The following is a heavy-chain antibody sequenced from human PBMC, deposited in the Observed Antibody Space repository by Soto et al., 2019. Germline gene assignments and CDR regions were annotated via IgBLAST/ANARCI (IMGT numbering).Heavy chain of an antibody. CDR1: GFTFSDHY. V-gene: IGHV3-72*01. CDR3: ARNYDYALDY. J-gene: IGHJ4*02. CDR2: SRDKANSYTT. Sequence: GGSLRLSCAASGFTFSDHYMDWVRQAPGKGLEWVGRSRDKANSYTTEYAASVKGRFTISRDDSKNSLYLQMNSLKTEDTAVYYCARNYDYALDYWGQGTLVTVSS. D-gene: IGHD3-3*01.